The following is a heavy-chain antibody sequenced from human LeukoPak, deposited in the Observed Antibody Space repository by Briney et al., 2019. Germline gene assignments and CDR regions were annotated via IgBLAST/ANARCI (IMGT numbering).Heavy chain of an antibody. D-gene: IGHD3-10*01. CDR1: GYTFTIYD. CDR3: ARNVPSTGDFVY. V-gene: IGHV1-8*01. J-gene: IGHJ4*02. CDR2: MNPNSGNT. Sequence: GPSVKVSCKASGYTFTIYDINWVRQATGQGLEWMGWMNPNSGNTGYAQKFQGRVTMTKDTYISTAYMELSSLKSEDTAVYYCARNVPSTGDFVYWGQGTLVTVSS.